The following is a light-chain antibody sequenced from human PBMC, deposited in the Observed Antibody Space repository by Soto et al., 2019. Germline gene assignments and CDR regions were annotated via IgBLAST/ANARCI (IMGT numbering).Light chain of an antibody. CDR1: QSVSSN. J-gene: IGKJ5*01. Sequence: VFTDAPCTLPFSAGKRTSLSCRDSQSVSSNLAWYQQKPGQAPRLLIYDASSRATGIPARFSGSGSGTDFTPTISRLQPEDFAVYYCQQYGSWPPITFGQGTRLEIK. CDR3: QQYGSWPPIT. CDR2: DAS. V-gene: IGKV3-20*01.